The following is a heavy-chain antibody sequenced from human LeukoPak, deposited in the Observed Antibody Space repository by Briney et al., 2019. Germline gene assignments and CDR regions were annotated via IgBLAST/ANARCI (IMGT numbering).Heavy chain of an antibody. CDR1: GFTFSRNY. CDR2: IYSGGRT. J-gene: IGHJ4*02. V-gene: IGHV3-66*01. CDR3: ATSYGVGAGKFDS. D-gene: IGHD3-10*01. Sequence: GGSLRLSCAASGFTFSRNYMSWVRQAPGKGLEWVSVIYSGGRTYYSDSVKGRFTISRDNSKNTLYLQMNSLRAEDTAVYYCATSYGVGAGKFDSWGQGTLVTVSS.